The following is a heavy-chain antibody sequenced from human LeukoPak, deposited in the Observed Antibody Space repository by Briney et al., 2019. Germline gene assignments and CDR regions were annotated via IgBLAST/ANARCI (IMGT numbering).Heavy chain of an antibody. J-gene: IGHJ4*02. D-gene: IGHD5-24*01. CDR3: ARDWGGRDGYRTFDY. CDR2: INPSGGST. V-gene: IGHV1-46*01. CDR1: GYTFTAYY. Sequence: ASVKVSCKASGYTFTAYYMHWVRQAPGQGLEWMGIINPSGGSTSYAQKFQGRVTMTRDMSTSTVYMELSSLRSEDTAVYYCARDWGGRDGYRTFDYWGQGTLVTVSS.